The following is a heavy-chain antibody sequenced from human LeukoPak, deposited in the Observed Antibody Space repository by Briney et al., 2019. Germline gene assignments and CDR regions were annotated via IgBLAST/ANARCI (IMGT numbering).Heavy chain of an antibody. Sequence: GGSLRLSCAASGFTFSSYAMHWVRQAPGKGLEWVAVISYDGSNKYYADSVKGRFTISRDNSKNTLYPQMNSLRAEDTAVYYCARDMNGFDPWGQGTLVTVSS. CDR2: ISYDGSNK. V-gene: IGHV3-30-3*01. CDR3: ARDMNGFDP. D-gene: IGHD3-16*01. CDR1: GFTFSSYA. J-gene: IGHJ5*02.